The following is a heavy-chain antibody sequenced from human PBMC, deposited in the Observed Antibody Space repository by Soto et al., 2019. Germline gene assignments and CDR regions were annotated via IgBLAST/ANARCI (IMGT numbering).Heavy chain of an antibody. CDR1: GFTFSSYS. Sequence: EVQLVESGGGLVQPGGSLRLSCAAAGFTFSSYSMNWVRQAPGKGLEWVSYITSSSRTIYYADSVKGRFTISRDNAKNSLYRQMNSLRAEDTAVYYCARPYYYGSGSFDYWGQGTLVTVSS. D-gene: IGHD3-10*01. J-gene: IGHJ4*02. V-gene: IGHV3-48*01. CDR3: ARPYYYGSGSFDY. CDR2: ITSSSRTI.